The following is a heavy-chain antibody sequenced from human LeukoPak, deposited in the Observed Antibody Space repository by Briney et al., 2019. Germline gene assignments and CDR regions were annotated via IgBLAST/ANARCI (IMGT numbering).Heavy chain of an antibody. CDR1: GYSFTSHW. Sequence: GESLKISCKGSGYSFTSHWIGWVRQMLGKGLEWMGIIYPGDSDTRFSPSFQGQVTISADKSISTAYLQWSSLKASDTAMYYCARHAPYGSGSYYSGMDVWGKGTTVTVSS. D-gene: IGHD3-10*01. J-gene: IGHJ6*04. CDR3: ARHAPYGSGSYYSGMDV. V-gene: IGHV5-51*01. CDR2: IYPGDSDT.